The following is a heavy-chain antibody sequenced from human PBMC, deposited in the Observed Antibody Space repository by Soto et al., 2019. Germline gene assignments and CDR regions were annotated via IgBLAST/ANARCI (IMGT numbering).Heavy chain of an antibody. J-gene: IGHJ6*02. CDR2: IYYSGST. CDR3: ARGAGLLWFGEGGDYYGMDV. D-gene: IGHD3-10*01. Sequence: QVQLQESGPGLVKPSQTLSHTCTVSGGSISSGGYYWSWIRQHPGKGLEWIGYIYYSGSTYYNPSLKSRVTISVATSKNQFSLKLSSVTAADTAVYYCARGAGLLWFGEGGDYYGMDVWGQGTTVTVSS. CDR1: GGSISSGGYY. V-gene: IGHV4-31*03.